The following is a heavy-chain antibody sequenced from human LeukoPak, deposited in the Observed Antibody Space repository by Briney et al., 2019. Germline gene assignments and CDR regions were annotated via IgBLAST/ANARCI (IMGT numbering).Heavy chain of an antibody. CDR2: IRLVGSDK. Sequence: GGSLRPCCAASGSIFSSSGRHGGRQAPGKGEGWGGFIRLVGSDKYYANSVKGRLTISRDKSKNTLYLQMNSLRAEDTAVYYCAKRAQDTMFNAFDIWGQGTMVTVSS. J-gene: IGHJ3*02. CDR3: AKRAQDTMFNAFDI. D-gene: IGHD3-10*02. CDR1: GSIFSSSG. V-gene: IGHV3-30*02.